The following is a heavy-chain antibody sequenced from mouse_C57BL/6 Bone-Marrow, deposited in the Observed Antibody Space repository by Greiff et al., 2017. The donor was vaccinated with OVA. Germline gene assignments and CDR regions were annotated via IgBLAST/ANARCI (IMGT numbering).Heavy chain of an antibody. CDR3: ARPITTVVEPYYFDY. D-gene: IGHD1-1*01. CDR1: GFTFSSYG. J-gene: IGHJ2*01. Sequence: EVKLMESGGDLVKPGGSLKLSCAASGFTFSSYGMSWVRQTPDKRLEWVATISSGGSYTYYTDSVKGRFTISRDNAKNTLYLQMSSLKSEDTAMYYCARPITTVVEPYYFDYWGQGTTLTVSS. CDR2: ISSGGSYT. V-gene: IGHV5-6*01.